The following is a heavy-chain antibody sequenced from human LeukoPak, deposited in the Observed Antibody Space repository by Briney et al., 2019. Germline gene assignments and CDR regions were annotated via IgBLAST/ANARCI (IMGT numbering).Heavy chain of an antibody. J-gene: IGHJ4*02. CDR1: GFTFSSYG. CDR3: AKVGMTTVTTAY. D-gene: IGHD4-17*01. CDR2: IRYDGSNK. Sequence: PGGSLRLSCAASGFTFSSYGMHWVRQAPGKGLEWVAFIRYDGSNKYYADSVRGRFTISRDNSKNTLYLQMNSLRAGDTAVYYCAKVGMTTVTTAYWGQGTLVTVSS. V-gene: IGHV3-30*02.